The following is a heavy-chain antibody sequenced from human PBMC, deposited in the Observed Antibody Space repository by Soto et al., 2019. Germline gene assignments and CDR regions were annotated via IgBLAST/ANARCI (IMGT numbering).Heavy chain of an antibody. CDR1: GGSISSGGYS. Sequence: SETLSLTCAVFGGSISSGGYSWSWIRQPPGKGLEWIGYIYHSGGTYYNPSLKSRVTISVDRSKNQFSLKLSSVTAADTAVYYCAREVYYGSGSYYTAGNWFDPWGQGTLVTVSS. CDR2: IYHSGGT. V-gene: IGHV4-30-2*01. J-gene: IGHJ5*02. D-gene: IGHD3-10*01. CDR3: AREVYYGSGSYYTAGNWFDP.